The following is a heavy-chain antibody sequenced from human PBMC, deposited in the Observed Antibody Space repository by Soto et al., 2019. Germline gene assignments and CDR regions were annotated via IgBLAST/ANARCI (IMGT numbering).Heavy chain of an antibody. CDR1: GGSISSGGYS. V-gene: IGHV4-30-2*01. Sequence: QLQLQESGSGLVKPSQTLSLTCAVSGGSISSGGYSWSWIRQPPGKGLEWIGDIYHSGSTYYNPSLKSRVTIPVDRSKNQFSLRLSSVTAADTAVYYCAGGIAARPLGYWGQGTLVTVSS. CDR3: AGGIAARPLGY. CDR2: IYHSGST. J-gene: IGHJ4*02. D-gene: IGHD6-6*01.